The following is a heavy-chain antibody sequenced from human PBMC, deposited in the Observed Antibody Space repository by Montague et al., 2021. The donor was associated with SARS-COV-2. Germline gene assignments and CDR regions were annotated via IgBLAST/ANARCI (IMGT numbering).Heavy chain of an antibody. CDR3: ARGHLSVSMIVVVFTSASYYFDY. CDR2: IKQSGST. V-gene: IGHV4-34*01. D-gene: IGHD3-22*01. CDR1: GGSFGDDH. Sequence: SETRSLTCGVYGGSFGDDHWSWIRQPPGKGLEWIGDIKQSGSTNXXPSLKSRVTISVDTSKNQFSLKLTSVTAADTAVYFCARGHLSVSMIVVVFTSASYYFDYWGQGAQVTVSS. J-gene: IGHJ4*02.